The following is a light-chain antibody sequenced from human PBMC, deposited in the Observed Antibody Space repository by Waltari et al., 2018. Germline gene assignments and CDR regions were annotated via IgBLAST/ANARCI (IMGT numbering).Light chain of an antibody. CDR3: QQYDSSPSIYT. CDR2: GTS. Sequence: IVLTQSTGTLSLSPGERATLSCRASQSVSSTFLAWYQQRPGQAPRLLIYGTSNRATGIPDRFSGSVSGTDFTLTISRLEPEDFAVYYCQQYDSSPSIYTFGPGTKVDVK. V-gene: IGKV3-20*01. CDR1: QSVSSTF. J-gene: IGKJ3*01.